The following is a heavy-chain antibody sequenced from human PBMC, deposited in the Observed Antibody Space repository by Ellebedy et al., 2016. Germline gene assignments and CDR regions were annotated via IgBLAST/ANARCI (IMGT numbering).Heavy chain of an antibody. CDR2: ISYDGSNK. V-gene: IGHV3-30*18. D-gene: IGHD1-26*01. J-gene: IGHJ1*01. CDR1: GFTFSSYW. Sequence: GESLKISXAASGFTFSSYWMSWVRQAPGKGLEWVAVISYDGSNKYYADSVKGRFTISRDNSKNTLYLQMNSLRAEDTAVYYCAKDSAGWGQGTLVTVSS. CDR3: AKDSAG.